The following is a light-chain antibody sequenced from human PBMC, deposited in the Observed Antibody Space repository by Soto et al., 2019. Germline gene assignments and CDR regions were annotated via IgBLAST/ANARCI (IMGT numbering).Light chain of an antibody. J-gene: IGLJ1*01. CDR1: SSDVGGYNY. Sequence: QSALTQPASVSGSPGQSITISCTGTSSDVGGYNYVSWYQQHPGKAPKLMIYEVSNRPSRVSNRFSGSKSGNTASLTISGLQAEDEADYYCSSYTRSSTFCVLGTGTKVTVL. CDR3: SSYTRSSTFCV. CDR2: EVS. V-gene: IGLV2-14*01.